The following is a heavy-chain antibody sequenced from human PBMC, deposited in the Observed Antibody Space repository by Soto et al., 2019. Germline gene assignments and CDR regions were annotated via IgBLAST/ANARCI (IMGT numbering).Heavy chain of an antibody. CDR1: GFTFGDYA. CDR2: IRSKAYGGTT. Sequence: GGSLRLSCTASGFTFGDYAMSWFRQAPGKGLEWVGFIRSKAYGGTTEYAASVKGRFTISRGDSKSIAYLQMNSLKTEDTAVYYCTREADAAMVMVDYYYMDVWGKGTTVTVSS. V-gene: IGHV3-49*03. D-gene: IGHD5-18*01. CDR3: TREADAAMVMVDYYYMDV. J-gene: IGHJ6*03.